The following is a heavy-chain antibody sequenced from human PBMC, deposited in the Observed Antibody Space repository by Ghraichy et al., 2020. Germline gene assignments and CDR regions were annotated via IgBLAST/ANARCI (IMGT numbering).Heavy chain of an antibody. J-gene: IGHJ4*02. CDR1: GYTFSAYY. D-gene: IGHD6-19*01. CDR2: INANSGGT. Sequence: ASVKVSCKASGYTFSAYYMHWVRQAPGQGLEWMGWINANSGGTNYAQKFQGRVTMTRDTSISTAYMELSELRSDDTAVYYCAREDRSGWSVTAGFWGQGTLVTVSP. CDR3: AREDRSGWSVTAGF. V-gene: IGHV1-2*02.